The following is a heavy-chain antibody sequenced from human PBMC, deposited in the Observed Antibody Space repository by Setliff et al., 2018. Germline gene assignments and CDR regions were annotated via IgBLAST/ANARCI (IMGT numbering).Heavy chain of an antibody. CDR3: ARQKYWSGYDGEGYYYYMDV. CDR1: GGSFSSSDDY. Sequence: PSETLSLTCNVSGGSFSSSDDYWGWIRQTPGKGPEWLGSISYSGRNHYSPSLKRRVTIFADTSKNQFSLLLNSVTAADTAVDYCARQKYWSGYDGEGYYYYMDVWGKGTTVTVSS. CDR2: ISYSGRN. D-gene: IGHD3-3*01. J-gene: IGHJ6*03. V-gene: IGHV4-39*01.